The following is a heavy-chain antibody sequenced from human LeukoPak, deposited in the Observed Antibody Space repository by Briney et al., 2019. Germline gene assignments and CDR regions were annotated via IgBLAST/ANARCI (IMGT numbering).Heavy chain of an antibody. V-gene: IGHV3-33*01. D-gene: IGHD5-18*01. Sequence: GGSLILSCAASGFIFSNYAMHWVRQAPGEGLEWVAVIWYDGSNEQYADSVKGRFTISRDNSKNTLYLQMNSLRAEDTAVYYCARDGYGWGQGTLVTVSS. CDR3: ARDGYG. CDR1: GFIFSNYA. CDR2: IWYDGSNE. J-gene: IGHJ4*02.